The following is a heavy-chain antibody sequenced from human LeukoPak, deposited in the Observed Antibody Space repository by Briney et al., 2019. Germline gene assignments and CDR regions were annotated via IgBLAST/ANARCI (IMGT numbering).Heavy chain of an antibody. V-gene: IGHV3-11*04. CDR1: GFTFSDYY. J-gene: IGHJ4*02. CDR2: ISSSTSTI. D-gene: IGHD2-15*01. CDR3: ARLRVVVAATPKYFDY. Sequence: PGGSLRLSCAASGFTFSDYYMSWIRQAPGKGPEWISYISSSTSTIFYADSVKGRFYISRDNVKDSLYLQMNSLRAEDTAVYYCARLRVVVAATPKYFDYWGQGTLVTVSS.